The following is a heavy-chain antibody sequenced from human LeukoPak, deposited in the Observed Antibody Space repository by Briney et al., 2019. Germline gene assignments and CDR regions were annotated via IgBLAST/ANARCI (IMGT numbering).Heavy chain of an antibody. V-gene: IGHV3-21*01. CDR1: GFTFSSCS. Sequence: GGSLRLSCAASGFTFSSCSMNWVRQAPGKGLEWVSSISSSSSYIYYADSVKGRFTISRDNAKNSLYLQMNSLRAEDTAVYYCARDLSYYGSGNWFDPWGQGTLVTVSS. D-gene: IGHD3-10*01. J-gene: IGHJ5*02. CDR3: ARDLSYYGSGNWFDP. CDR2: ISSSSSYI.